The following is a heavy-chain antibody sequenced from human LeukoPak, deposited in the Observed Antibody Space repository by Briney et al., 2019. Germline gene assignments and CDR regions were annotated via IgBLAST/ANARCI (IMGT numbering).Heavy chain of an antibody. V-gene: IGHV3-74*01. Sequence: GGSLRLSCAASGFTFSSYWMHWVRQAPGKGLVWVSRINSDGSSTSYADSVKGRFTISRDNAKNTLYLQMNSLRAEDTAVYYCARAIGGQLWLLDYWGQGTLVTVSS. CDR3: ARAIGGQLWLLDY. J-gene: IGHJ4*02. CDR1: GFTFSSYW. D-gene: IGHD5-18*01. CDR2: INSDGSST.